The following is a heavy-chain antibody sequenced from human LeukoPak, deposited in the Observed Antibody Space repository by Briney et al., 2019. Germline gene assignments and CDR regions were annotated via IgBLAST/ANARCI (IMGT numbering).Heavy chain of an antibody. CDR1: GGTFSSYA. Sequence: ASVKVSCKASGGTFSSYAISWVRQAPGQGLEWMGRIIPILGIANYAQKFQGRVTITADKSTSTAYVELSSLRSEDTAVYYCATTRDSSGYYAVDYWGQGTLVTVSS. D-gene: IGHD3-22*01. V-gene: IGHV1-69*04. CDR3: ATTRDSSGYYAVDY. CDR2: IIPILGIA. J-gene: IGHJ4*02.